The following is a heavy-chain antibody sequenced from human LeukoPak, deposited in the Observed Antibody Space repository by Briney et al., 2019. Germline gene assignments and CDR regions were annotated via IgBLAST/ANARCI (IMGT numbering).Heavy chain of an antibody. CDR1: GYTFTSYF. CDR3: ARDERYDSSGYSFDY. D-gene: IGHD3-22*01. Sequence: ASVKVSCKASGYTFTSYFLHWVRQAPGQGLQWMGIINPGGGSTSYAQKFQGRVTMTMDTSTSTVYMELSSLRSEDTAVYYCARDERYDSSGYSFDYWGQGTLVTVSS. V-gene: IGHV1-46*01. J-gene: IGHJ4*02. CDR2: INPGGGST.